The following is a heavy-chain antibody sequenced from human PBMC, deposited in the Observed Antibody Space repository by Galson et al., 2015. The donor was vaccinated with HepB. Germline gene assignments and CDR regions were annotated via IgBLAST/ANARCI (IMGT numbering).Heavy chain of an antibody. CDR1: GYTLTELS. D-gene: IGHD3-22*01. V-gene: IGHV1-24*01. Sequence: SVKVSCKVSGYTLTELSMHWVRQAPGKGLEWMGGFDPEDGETIYARKFQGRVTMTEGTSTDTAYMEPRSLRSEDTAMYYCSTGDGKLVGRTTGSFDYWGQGTLVTVAS. J-gene: IGHJ4*02. CDR3: STGDGKLVGRTTGSFDY. CDR2: FDPEDGET.